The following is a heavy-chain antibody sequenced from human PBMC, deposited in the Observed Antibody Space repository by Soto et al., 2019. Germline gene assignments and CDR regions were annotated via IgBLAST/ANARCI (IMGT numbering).Heavy chain of an antibody. D-gene: IGHD2-2*02. CDR3: ASSRCSSTSCYRFAFDV. J-gene: IGHJ4*02. CDR2: ISAYNGNT. CDR1: CYTFTSDG. Sequence: ASAKVSRKASCYTFTSDGISLVRQAPGQGLEWMGWISAYNGNTNYAQKLQGRVTMTTDTSTSTAYMELRSLRSDDTAVYYCASSRCSSTSCYRFAFDVWGQGTLVTVSS. V-gene: IGHV1-18*04.